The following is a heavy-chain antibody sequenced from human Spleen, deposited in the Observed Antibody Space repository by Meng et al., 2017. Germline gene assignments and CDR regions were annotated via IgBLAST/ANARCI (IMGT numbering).Heavy chain of an antibody. V-gene: IGHV3-23*01. CDR1: GFTFNDYY. J-gene: IGHJ5*02. Sequence: GGSLRLSCAASGFTFNDYYMNWVRQAPGKGLEWVSVNSGSGVSTYYADSVKGRFTISRDNSKNTLYLQMNSLRAEDTAVYYCANSQRDTSMLTGWFDPWGQGTLVTVSS. D-gene: IGHD5-18*01. CDR2: NSGSGVST. CDR3: ANSQRDTSMLTGWFDP.